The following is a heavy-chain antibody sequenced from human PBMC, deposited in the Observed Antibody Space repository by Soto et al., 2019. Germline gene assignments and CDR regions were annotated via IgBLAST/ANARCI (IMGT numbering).Heavy chain of an antibody. CDR3: ARDTSGYSYGYVRYYYYYMDV. Sequence: SLRLSCAASGFTFSSYGMHWVRQAPGKGLEWVAVIWYDGSNKYYADSVKGRFTISRDNSKNTLYLQMNSLRAEDTAVYYCARDTSGYSYGYVRYYYYYMDVWGKGTTVTVSS. CDR2: IWYDGSNK. D-gene: IGHD5-18*01. J-gene: IGHJ6*03. CDR1: GFTFSSYG. V-gene: IGHV3-33*01.